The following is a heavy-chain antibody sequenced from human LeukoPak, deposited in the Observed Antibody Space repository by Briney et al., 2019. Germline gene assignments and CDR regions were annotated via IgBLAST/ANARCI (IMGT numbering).Heavy chain of an antibody. CDR2: ISYDGSNK. V-gene: IGHV3-30*18. Sequence: GGSLRLSCAASGFTFSSYSMNWVRQAPGKGLEWVAVISYDGSNKYYADSVKGRFTISRDNSKNTLYLQMNSLRAEDTAVYYCAKDIAGAFLEWTFDYWGQGTLVTVSS. J-gene: IGHJ4*02. D-gene: IGHD3-3*01. CDR3: AKDIAGAFLEWTFDY. CDR1: GFTFSSYS.